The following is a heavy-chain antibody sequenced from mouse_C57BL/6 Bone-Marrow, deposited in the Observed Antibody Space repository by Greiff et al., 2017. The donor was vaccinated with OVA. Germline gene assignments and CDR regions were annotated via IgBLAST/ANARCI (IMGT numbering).Heavy chain of an antibody. CDR2: IDPENGDT. CDR3: TRVRHYAMDY. Sequence: EVQLQQSGAELVRPGASVKLSCTASGFNIKDYYMHWVKQRPEQGLEWIGWIDPENGDTEYASKFQGKATITADTSSNTAYLQLSSLTSEDTAVYYCTRVRHYAMDYWGQGTSVTVSS. D-gene: IGHD2-14*01. CDR1: GFNIKDYY. V-gene: IGHV14-4*01. J-gene: IGHJ4*01.